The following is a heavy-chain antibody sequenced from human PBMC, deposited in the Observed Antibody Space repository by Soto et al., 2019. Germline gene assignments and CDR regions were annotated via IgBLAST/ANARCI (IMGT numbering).Heavy chain of an antibody. CDR3: ARDPIEMATILPPG. V-gene: IGHV1-69*12. D-gene: IGHD5-12*01. CDR1: GGTFSSYA. J-gene: IGHJ4*02. CDR2: IIPIFGTA. Sequence: QVQLVQSGAEVKKPGSSVKVSCKASGGTFSSYAISWVRQAPGQGLEWMGGIIPIFGTANYAQKFQGRVTXXAXEXXSTAYMELSSLRSEDTAVYYCARDPIEMATILPPGWGQGTLVTVSS.